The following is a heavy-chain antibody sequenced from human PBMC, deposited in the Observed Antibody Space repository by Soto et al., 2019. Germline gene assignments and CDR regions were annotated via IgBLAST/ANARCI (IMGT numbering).Heavy chain of an antibody. J-gene: IGHJ4*02. V-gene: IGHV4-39*01. CDR1: GGSISSSSYY. Sequence: PSETLSLTCTVSGGSISSSSYYWGWIRQPPGKGLEWIGSIYYSGSTYYNPSLKSRVTISVDTSKNQFSLKLSSVTAADTAVYYCASLHLYDSSGNKWGQGTLVTVSS. CDR2: IYYSGST. D-gene: IGHD3-22*01. CDR3: ASLHLYDSSGNK.